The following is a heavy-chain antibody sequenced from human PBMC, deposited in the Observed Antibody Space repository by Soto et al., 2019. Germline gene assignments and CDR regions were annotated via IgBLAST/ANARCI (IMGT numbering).Heavy chain of an antibody. J-gene: IGHJ5*02. CDR2: IIPILGIA. D-gene: IGHD3-16*01. V-gene: IGHV1-69*02. Sequence: GAPVKVSCKAPGGTIRSKTMSWVRQAPGQGLEWMGRIIPILGIANYAQKFQGRVTITADKSTSTAYMELSSLRSEDTAVYYCAIHKGAWFDPWGQGTLVTVSS. CDR3: AIHKGAWFDP. CDR1: GGTIRSKT.